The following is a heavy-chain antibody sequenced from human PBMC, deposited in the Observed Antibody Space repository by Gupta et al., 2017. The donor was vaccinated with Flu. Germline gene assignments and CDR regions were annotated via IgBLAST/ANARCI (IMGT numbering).Heavy chain of an antibody. V-gene: IGHV3-23*01. Sequence: EVQLWESGGDLAQRGGSLILSCAASGFPFSPLGLRWVRQAPGKGLEWVSTISGGTKSYADSVKGRFTISRDTSKRILLLQMDSLRAEDTAVYYCVKDAGYGEYAFWGQGTLVTVSS. J-gene: IGHJ1*01. D-gene: IGHD4-17*01. CDR1: GFPFSPLG. CDR2: ISGGTK. CDR3: VKDAGYGEYAF.